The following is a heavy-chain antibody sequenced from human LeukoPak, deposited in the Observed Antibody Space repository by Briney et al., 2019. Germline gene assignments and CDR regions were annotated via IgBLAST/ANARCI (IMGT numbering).Heavy chain of an antibody. Sequence: SETLSLTCTVSGGSMSSTSYYWGWIRQPPGKGLEWIGSIYYSGSTYYNPSLKSRVTISIGTSKNLFSLKLDSLTAADTAVYYCARSATVTTGYFDYWGRGTLVAVSP. D-gene: IGHD4-17*01. CDR1: GGSMSSTSYY. J-gene: IGHJ4*02. V-gene: IGHV4-39*07. CDR3: ARSATVTTGYFDY. CDR2: IYYSGST.